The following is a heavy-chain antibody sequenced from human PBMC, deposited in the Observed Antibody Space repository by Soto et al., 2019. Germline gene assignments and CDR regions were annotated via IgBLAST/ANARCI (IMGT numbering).Heavy chain of an antibody. CDR2: ISWNSGSI. J-gene: IGHJ5*02. V-gene: IGHV3-9*01. Sequence: SLQISCAASGFTFDDYAMHCVRQAPGKGLEWVSGISWNSGSIGYADSVKGRFTISRDNAKNSLYLQMNSLRAEDTALYYCAKGLGTMVRGPPFDPWGQGTLVTVSS. D-gene: IGHD3-10*01. CDR3: AKGLGTMVRGPPFDP. CDR1: GFTFDDYA.